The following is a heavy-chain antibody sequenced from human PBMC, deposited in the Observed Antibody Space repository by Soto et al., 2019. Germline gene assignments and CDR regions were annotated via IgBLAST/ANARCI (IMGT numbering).Heavy chain of an antibody. D-gene: IGHD4-17*01. CDR1: GLTVSSNY. V-gene: IGHV3-66*01. CDR2: IYSGGST. Sequence: PGGSLRLSCAASGLTVSSNYMSWVRQAPGKGLEWVSVIYSGGSTYYADSVKGRFTISRDNSKNTLYLQMNSLRAEDTAVYYCASLDYGDLYYFDYWGQGTLVTVSS. J-gene: IGHJ4*02. CDR3: ASLDYGDLYYFDY.